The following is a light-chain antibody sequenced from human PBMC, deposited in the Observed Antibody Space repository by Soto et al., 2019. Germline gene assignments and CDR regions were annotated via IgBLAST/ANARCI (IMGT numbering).Light chain of an antibody. CDR3: AAWDDSLSGRVV. V-gene: IGLV1-47*01. CDR2: RNN. J-gene: IGLJ2*01. Sequence: QSVLTQPPSASGTPGQRVTISCSGSSSNIGSNYVYWYQQLPGTAPKLLIYRNNQRPSGVPDRFSGSKSDTSASLAISGLRSEDEADYYCAAWDDSLSGRVVFGGGTKVTVL. CDR1: SSNIGSNY.